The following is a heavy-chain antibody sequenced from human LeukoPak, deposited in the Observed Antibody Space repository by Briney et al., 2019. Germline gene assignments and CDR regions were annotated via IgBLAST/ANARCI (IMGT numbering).Heavy chain of an antibody. CDR2: IWYDGSNQ. Sequence: GRSLRLSCAASGFTFSRYGMHWVRQAPGKGLEWVAVIWYDGSNQYYADSVKGRFTISRDNSKNTLYLQLNSLRAEDTAVYYCVRDQLIRSGDWYFDLWGRGTLVTVSS. V-gene: IGHV3-33*01. J-gene: IGHJ2*01. CDR3: VRDQLIRSGDWYFDL. D-gene: IGHD3-10*01. CDR1: GFTFSRYG.